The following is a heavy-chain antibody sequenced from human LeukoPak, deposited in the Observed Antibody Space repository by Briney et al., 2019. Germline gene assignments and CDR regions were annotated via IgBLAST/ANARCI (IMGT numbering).Heavy chain of an antibody. D-gene: IGHD6-19*01. V-gene: IGHV1-24*01. CDR3: ASLAVAGTKADY. CDR1: GYTLTELS. CDR2: FDPEDSET. Sequence: GASVKVSCKVSGYTLTELSMHWVRQAPGKGLEWMGGFDPEDSETIYAQKFQGRVTMTEDTSTDTAYMELSSLRSEDTAVYYCASLAVAGTKADYWGQGTLVTVSS. J-gene: IGHJ4*02.